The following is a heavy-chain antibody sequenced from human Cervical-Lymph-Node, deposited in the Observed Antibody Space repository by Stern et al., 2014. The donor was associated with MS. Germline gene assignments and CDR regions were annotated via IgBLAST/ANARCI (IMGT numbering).Heavy chain of an antibody. D-gene: IGHD3-10*01. J-gene: IGHJ4*02. CDR2: LRKDGSDK. V-gene: IGHV3-7*01. Sequence: VQLVQSGGGLVQPGESLTLSCVASGFTFSVYCMSWVRQAPGKGLEWVANLRKDGSDKYYVDSVKGRFTISRGNAKNSLYLQMNSLRGEDTAVYFCGRFTRGSPSDYWGQGTQVTVSP. CDR1: GFTFSVYC. CDR3: GRFTRGSPSDY.